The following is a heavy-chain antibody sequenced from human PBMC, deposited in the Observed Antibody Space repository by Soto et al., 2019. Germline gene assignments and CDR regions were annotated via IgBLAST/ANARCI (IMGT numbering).Heavy chain of an antibody. CDR2: IRPDGIEN. D-gene: IGHD2-8*01. CDR1: VFTLSTYW. CDR3: ARIGCCTNGVCYPEYYGLQV. V-gene: IGHV3-7*03. Sequence: GGSLRLSCAASVFTLSTYWMAWVRQTPGKGLEFVANIRPDGIENNYLDSVKGRFTISRDNAKNSLCLQMNSLRAEDTAVYYCARIGCCTNGVCYPEYYGLQVWGQGTTVTVSS. J-gene: IGHJ6*02.